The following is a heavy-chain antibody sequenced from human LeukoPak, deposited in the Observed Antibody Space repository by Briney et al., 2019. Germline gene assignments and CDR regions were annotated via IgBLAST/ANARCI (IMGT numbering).Heavy chain of an antibody. Sequence: SETLSLTCTVSGDSIRSGDYWNSIRQPPGRGLEWIGYIYQSGTTYYNASLKSQITRSVDTSKNQFSLNLSSVTAADTAVYYCARGDRSGFYLYWSQGTLVTVSS. J-gene: IGHJ4*02. V-gene: IGHV4-30-4*01. CDR3: ARGDRSGFYLY. CDR1: GDSIRSGDY. CDR2: IYQSGTT. D-gene: IGHD3-22*01.